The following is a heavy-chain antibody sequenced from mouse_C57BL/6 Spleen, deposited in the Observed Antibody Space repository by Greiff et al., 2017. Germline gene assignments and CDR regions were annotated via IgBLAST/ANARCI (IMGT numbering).Heavy chain of an antibody. CDR2: IDPEDGDT. CDR3: TTGGYYGSSYDYFDY. D-gene: IGHD1-1*01. Sequence: EVQLQQSGAELVRPGASVKLSCTASGFNIKDYYMHWVKQRPEQGLEWIGRIDPEDGDTEYAPKFQGKATMTADTSSNTAYLQLSSLTSEDTAVYYGTTGGYYGSSYDYFDYWGQGTTLTVSS. J-gene: IGHJ2*01. V-gene: IGHV14-1*01. CDR1: GFNIKDYY.